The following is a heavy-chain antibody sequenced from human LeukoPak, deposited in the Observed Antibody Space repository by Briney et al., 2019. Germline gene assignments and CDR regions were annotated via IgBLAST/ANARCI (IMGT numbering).Heavy chain of an antibody. CDR3: AKTCGGDCYIAFDI. CDR2: IYSGGST. Sequence: PGGSLRLSCAASRFTVSSNYMSWVRQAPGKGLEWVSVIYSGGSTYYADSVKGRFTISRDNSKNTLYLQMNSLRAEDTAVYYCAKTCGGDCYIAFDIWGQGTMVTVSS. J-gene: IGHJ3*02. D-gene: IGHD2-21*02. V-gene: IGHV3-53*01. CDR1: RFTVSSNY.